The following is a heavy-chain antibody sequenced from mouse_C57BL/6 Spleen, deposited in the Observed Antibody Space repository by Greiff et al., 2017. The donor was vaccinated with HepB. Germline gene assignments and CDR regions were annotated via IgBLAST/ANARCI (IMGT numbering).Heavy chain of an antibody. CDR3: ARGEAVLRYPYAMDY. CDR1: GYSITSGYY. J-gene: IGHJ4*01. Sequence: DVQLQESGPGLVKPSQSLSLTCSVTGYSITSGYYWNWIRQFPGNKLEWMGYISYDGSNNYNPSLKNRISITRDTSKNQFFLKLNSVTTEDTATYYCARGEAVLRYPYAMDYWGQGTSVTVSS. CDR2: ISYDGSN. V-gene: IGHV3-6*01. D-gene: IGHD1-1*01.